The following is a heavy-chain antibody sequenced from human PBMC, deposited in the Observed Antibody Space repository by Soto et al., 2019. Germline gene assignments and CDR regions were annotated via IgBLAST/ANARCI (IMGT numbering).Heavy chain of an antibody. Sequence: GASVKVSCKASGYTFTSYAMHWVRQAPGQRLEWMGWINAGNGNTKYSQKFQGRVTITRDTSASTAYMELSSLRSEDTAVYYCERDLKLWFRELHGMDVWGQGTTLTVSS. CDR3: ERDLKLWFRELHGMDV. V-gene: IGHV1-3*01. CDR1: GYTFTSYA. J-gene: IGHJ6*02. CDR2: INAGNGNT. D-gene: IGHD3-10*01.